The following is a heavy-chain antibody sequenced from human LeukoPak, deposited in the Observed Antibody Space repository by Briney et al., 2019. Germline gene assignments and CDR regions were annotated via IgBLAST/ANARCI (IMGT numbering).Heavy chain of an antibody. CDR3: ARGHCSGGSCYGRYYYYYGMDV. CDR1: GYTFTSYD. Sequence: ASVKVSCKASGYTFTSYDINWVRQATGQGLEWMGWMNPNSGNTGYAQKFQGRVTITTDESTSTAYMELSSLRSEDTAVYYCARGHCSGGSCYGRYYYYYGMDVWGQGTTVTVSS. J-gene: IGHJ6*02. D-gene: IGHD2-15*01. CDR2: MNPNSGNT. V-gene: IGHV1-8*03.